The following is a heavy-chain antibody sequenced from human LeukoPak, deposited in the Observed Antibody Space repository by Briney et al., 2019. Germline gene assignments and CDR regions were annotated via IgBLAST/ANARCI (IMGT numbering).Heavy chain of an antibody. CDR1: GFTFSSYA. CDR2: ISSSGSTI. J-gene: IGHJ6*03. Sequence: GGSLRLSCAASGFTFSSYAMSWVRQAPGKGLEWVSYISSSGSTIYYADSVKGRFTISRDNSKNTLYLQMNSLRAEDTAVYYCANQGVVATGYYYYMDVWGKGTTVTISS. V-gene: IGHV3-48*01. CDR3: ANQGVVATGYYYYMDV. D-gene: IGHD5-12*01.